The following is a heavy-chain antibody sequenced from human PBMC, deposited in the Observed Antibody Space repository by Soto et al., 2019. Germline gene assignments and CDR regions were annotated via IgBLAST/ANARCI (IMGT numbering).Heavy chain of an antibody. D-gene: IGHD1-1*01. V-gene: IGHV1-8*01. CDR2: MNPNTGNS. CDR1: GYTFTSYD. J-gene: IGHJ4*02. CDR3: ARRAETNGWNGFGADKYYFDF. Sequence: GASVKVSCKASGYTFTSYDIYWVRQATGQGLEWMGWMNPNTGNSGYAQKFQGRVTMTSDTSISTAHMELSSLRSEDTAVYYCARRAETNGWNGFGADKYYFDFWGQGNLVTVSS.